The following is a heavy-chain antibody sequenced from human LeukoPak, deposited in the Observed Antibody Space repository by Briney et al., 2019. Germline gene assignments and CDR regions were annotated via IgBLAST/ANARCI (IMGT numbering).Heavy chain of an antibody. CDR1: GFTFRSYA. Sequence: PGGSLRLSRAASGFTFRSYAMNWVRQAPGKGLEWVSGISGSGGGTYYADSVKGRFTISRDNSKNTLYLQMNSLRAEDTALYYCASGSYYRVSVYWGQGTLVTVSS. V-gene: IGHV3-23*01. D-gene: IGHD1-26*01. CDR3: ASGSYYRVSVY. CDR2: ISGSGGGT. J-gene: IGHJ4*02.